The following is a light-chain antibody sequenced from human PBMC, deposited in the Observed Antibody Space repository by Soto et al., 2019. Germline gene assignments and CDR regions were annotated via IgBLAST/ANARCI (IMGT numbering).Light chain of an antibody. V-gene: IGKV3-20*01. CDR2: SAS. J-gene: IGKJ2*01. CDR3: QQYGISPPYT. CDR1: QSVSSSY. Sequence: EIVLTQSPGTLSLSPGERATLSCRASQSVSSSYLAWYQQKPGQAPRLLIYSASSRATGIPDRFSGSGSGTDFTLTISRLEPEDFAVYYCQQYGISPPYTFGQGTKLDIK.